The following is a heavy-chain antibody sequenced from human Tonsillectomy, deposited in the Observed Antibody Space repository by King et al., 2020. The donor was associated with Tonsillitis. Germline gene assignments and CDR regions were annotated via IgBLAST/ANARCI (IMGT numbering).Heavy chain of an antibody. Sequence: HVQLVESGGGVVQPGRFLRLSCAASGFTFSSYFMHWVRQAPGKGLEWVAVISYDGSNKYYADSVKGRFTISRDNSKNMLFLQMSSLRAEDTAVYYCARESLASEDSSSWYEPFDYWGQGTLVSVSS. CDR1: GFTFSSYF. CDR2: ISYDGSNK. J-gene: IGHJ4*02. CDR3: ARESLASEDSSSWYEPFDY. V-gene: IGHV3-30*04. D-gene: IGHD6-13*01.